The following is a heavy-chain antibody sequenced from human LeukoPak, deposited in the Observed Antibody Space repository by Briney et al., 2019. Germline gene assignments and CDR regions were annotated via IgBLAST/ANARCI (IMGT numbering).Heavy chain of an antibody. CDR3: AREDGYCSGGNCYSYFDS. D-gene: IGHD2-15*01. CDR1: GFTFSSYG. J-gene: IGHJ4*02. Sequence: GGSLRLSCAASGFTFSSYGMHWVRQAPGKGLEWVAVIWYDGSNKYYADSVKGRFTISRDNPKNTLYLQMNSLRAEDTAVYYCAREDGYCSGGNCYSYFDSWGQGTLVTVSS. V-gene: IGHV3-33*01. CDR2: IWYDGSNK.